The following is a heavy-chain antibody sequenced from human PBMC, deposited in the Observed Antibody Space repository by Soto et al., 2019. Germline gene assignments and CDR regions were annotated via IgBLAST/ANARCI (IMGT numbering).Heavy chain of an antibody. J-gene: IGHJ6*02. CDR1: GGTFRSYA. D-gene: IGHD3-9*01. CDR2: IIPIFGTA. Sequence: XVKVSCKASGGTFRSYAIRWVRQAPGQGLEWMGGIIPIFGTANYAQKFQGRVTITADESTSTAYMGLSSLRSEDTAVYYCARSWDWHGMDVWGQGTTVTVSS. V-gene: IGHV1-69*13. CDR3: ARSWDWHGMDV.